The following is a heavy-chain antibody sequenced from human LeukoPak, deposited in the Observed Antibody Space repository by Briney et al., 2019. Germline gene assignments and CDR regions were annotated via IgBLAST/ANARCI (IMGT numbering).Heavy chain of an antibody. J-gene: IGHJ4*02. D-gene: IGHD3-16*01. Sequence: GASVKVSCKASGGTFSSYAISWVRQAPGQGLEWMGRIIPILGIANYAQKFQGRVTITADKSTSTAYVELSSLRSEDTAVYYCAPWDLGDFWGQGTLVTVSS. V-gene: IGHV1-69*04. CDR1: GGTFSSYA. CDR2: IIPILGIA. CDR3: APWDLGDF.